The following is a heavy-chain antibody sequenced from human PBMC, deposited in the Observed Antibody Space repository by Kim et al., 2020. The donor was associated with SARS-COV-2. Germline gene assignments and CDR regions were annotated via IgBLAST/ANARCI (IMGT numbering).Heavy chain of an antibody. CDR1: GFTFTFYS. Sequence: ASVKVSCKASGFTFTFYSMHWVRQAPGQGLEWMGMINRSGGGTNYAQKFQGRVTMTGDTSTNTVYMELSSLRSDDTAVYYCAKEGCHWGQGTLVTVSS. CDR3: AKEGCH. J-gene: IGHJ4*02. CDR2: INRSGGGT. V-gene: IGHV1-46*01. D-gene: IGHD2-8*01.